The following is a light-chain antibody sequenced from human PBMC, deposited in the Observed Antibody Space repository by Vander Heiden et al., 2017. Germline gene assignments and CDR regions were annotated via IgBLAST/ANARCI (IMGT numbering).Light chain of an antibody. J-gene: IGKJ4*01. V-gene: IGKV3-11*01. CDR2: DTY. Sequence: DIVFTLSPGTLSLSPGERATVSCRASQGVGKDVAWYQQKPGQAPRLLIYDTYKRVTGIPARFSGVGTGTDFSLTISSLEPEDFAVYYCQQRGSWPLTFGGGTKVEIK. CDR3: QQRGSWPLT. CDR1: QGVGKD.